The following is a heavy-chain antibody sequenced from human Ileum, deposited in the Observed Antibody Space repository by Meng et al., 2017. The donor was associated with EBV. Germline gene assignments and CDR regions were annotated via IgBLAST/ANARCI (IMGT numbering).Heavy chain of an antibody. CDR2: FYHRGDT. Sequence: QVQLQWSGPGLVKPSGPLSLTCTASGVSISSDIWWSWVRQPPGKGLEWIGEFYHRGDTTYNPSLKSRVDISVDKSKNQFYLSLFSVTAADTAVYYCGRDQGRELINHWGQGTLVTVSS. V-gene: IGHV4-4*02. J-gene: IGHJ4*02. CDR3: GRDQGRELINH. D-gene: IGHD1-7*01. CDR1: GVSISSDIW.